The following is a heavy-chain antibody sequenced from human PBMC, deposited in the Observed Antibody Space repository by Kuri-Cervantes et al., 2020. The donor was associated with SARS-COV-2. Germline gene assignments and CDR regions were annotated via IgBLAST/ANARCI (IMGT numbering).Heavy chain of an antibody. V-gene: IGHV1-18*04. CDR2: ISAYNGNT. Sequence: ASAKVSCNASGYSFTSYGISWVRQAPGQGLEWMEWISAYNGNTNYAQKLQGRVTMTRNTTISTAYMELSSLRSEDTAVYYCATTLKRITIFSTRYYFDYWGQGTLVTVSS. CDR3: ATTLKRITIFSTRYYFDY. D-gene: IGHD3-9*01. CDR1: GYSFTSYG. J-gene: IGHJ4*02.